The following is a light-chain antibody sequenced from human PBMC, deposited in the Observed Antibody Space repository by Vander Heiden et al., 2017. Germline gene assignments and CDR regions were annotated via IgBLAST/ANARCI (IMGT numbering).Light chain of an antibody. Sequence: EMVMTQSPATLSVSPGERATLSCRASQSVSSNLAWYQQTPGQAPRLLIYGASTRATGIPARFSGRGSGTEFTLTITGLQSEDFAVYYCQQYYNWPPLTFGGGTKVEIK. CDR1: QSVSSN. CDR3: QQYYNWPPLT. J-gene: IGKJ4*01. CDR2: GAS. V-gene: IGKV3-15*01.